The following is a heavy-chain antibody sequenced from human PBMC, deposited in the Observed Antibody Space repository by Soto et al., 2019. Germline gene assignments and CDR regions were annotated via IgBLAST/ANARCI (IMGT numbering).Heavy chain of an antibody. J-gene: IGHJ4*02. D-gene: IGHD2-8*01. V-gene: IGHV3-13*01. CDR3: ARAHGYCTNGVCYTRSYYFDY. CDR2: IGTAGDT. CDR1: GFTFSSYD. Sequence: PGGSLRLSCAASGFTFSSYDMHWVRQATGKGLEWVSAIGTAGDTYYPGSVKGRFTISRENAKNSLYLQMNSLRAEDTAVYYCARAHGYCTNGVCYTRSYYFDYWGQGTLVTVSS.